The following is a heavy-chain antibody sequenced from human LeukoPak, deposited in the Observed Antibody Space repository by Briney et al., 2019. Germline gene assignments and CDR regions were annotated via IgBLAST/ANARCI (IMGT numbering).Heavy chain of an antibody. CDR1: GFTFSSFW. Sequence: GGSLRLSCAASGFTFSSFWMSWVRQAPGKGLEWVANIQKDGSVKNYVDSVKGRFTISRDNSKNTLSLQMHSLRAEDTAVYYCAKEDTTGMTPVLDYWGQGTLVTVSS. CDR2: IQKDGSVK. CDR3: AKEDTTGMTPVLDY. J-gene: IGHJ4*02. V-gene: IGHV3-7*05. D-gene: IGHD1-1*01.